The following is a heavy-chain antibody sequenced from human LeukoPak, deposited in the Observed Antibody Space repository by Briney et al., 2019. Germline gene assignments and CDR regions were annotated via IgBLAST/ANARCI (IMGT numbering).Heavy chain of an antibody. CDR2: IIPIFGTA. Sequence: GSSVKVSCKASGGTFSSYAISWVRQAPGQGLEWMGGIIPIFGTANYAQKFQGRVTITADESTSTAYMELSSLRSEGTAVYYCARDRLRGGWYDYWGQGTLVTVSS. CDR1: GGTFSSYA. V-gene: IGHV1-69*01. J-gene: IGHJ4*02. CDR3: ARDRLRGGWYDY. D-gene: IGHD6-19*01.